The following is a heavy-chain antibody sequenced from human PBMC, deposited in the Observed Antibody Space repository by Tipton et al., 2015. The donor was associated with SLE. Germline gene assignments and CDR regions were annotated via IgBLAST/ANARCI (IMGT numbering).Heavy chain of an antibody. CDR1: GYTFSSFW. Sequence: SLRLSCAASGYTFSSFWMHWVRQVPGKGLVWVSRINNDGSFTKYADSVKGRFTISRDNAKDTLYLQMNSLRDEDTAMYYCARELPSCSGDCLVYWGQGTLVTVSS. D-gene: IGHD2-21*01. J-gene: IGHJ4*02. CDR2: INNDGSFT. V-gene: IGHV3-74*03. CDR3: ARELPSCSGDCLVY.